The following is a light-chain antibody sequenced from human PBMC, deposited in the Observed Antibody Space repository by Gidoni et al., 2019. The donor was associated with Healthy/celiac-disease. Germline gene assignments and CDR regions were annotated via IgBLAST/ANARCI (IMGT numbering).Light chain of an antibody. V-gene: IGKV4-1*01. CDR3: QQYYSTPFT. CDR1: QSVLYSSNNKNY. CDR2: WAS. J-gene: IGKJ3*01. Sequence: DLLMTQSPDSLAVSLGERATINCKSSQSVLYSSNNKNYLAWYQQKPGQPPKLLIYWASTRESGVPDRFSGSGSGTDFTLTISSLQAEDVAVYYCQQYYSTPFTFGPGTKVDIK.